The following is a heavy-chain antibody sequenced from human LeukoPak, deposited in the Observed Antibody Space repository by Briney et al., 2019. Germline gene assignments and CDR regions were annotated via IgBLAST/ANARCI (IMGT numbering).Heavy chain of an antibody. Sequence: GGSLRLSCAASGFTFSSYGMHWVRQAPGKGLEWVAFIRYDGINKYYADSVKGRFTISRDNSKNTLYLQMNSLRAEDTAVYYCAKRGDSYGTLDYWGQGTLVTVFS. CDR3: AKRGDSYGTLDY. V-gene: IGHV3-30*02. J-gene: IGHJ4*02. CDR2: IRYDGINK. D-gene: IGHD5-18*01. CDR1: GFTFSSYG.